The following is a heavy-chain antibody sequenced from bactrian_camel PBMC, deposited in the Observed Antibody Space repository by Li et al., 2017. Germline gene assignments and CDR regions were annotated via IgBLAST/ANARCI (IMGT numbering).Heavy chain of an antibody. D-gene: IGHD2*01. CDR1: TYASHC. J-gene: IGHJ4*01. CDR2: IDTDGTT. Sequence: HVQLVESGGGSVQAGGSLTLSCAFTYASHCMAWFRQAPGKEREAVAGIDTDGTTSYAESVQGRFTISKDKFKNTLYLEMNRLEPEDTAMYYCAADVSWDPVVVTVALVPAFKYVGKGTQVTVS. V-gene: IGHV3S55*01.